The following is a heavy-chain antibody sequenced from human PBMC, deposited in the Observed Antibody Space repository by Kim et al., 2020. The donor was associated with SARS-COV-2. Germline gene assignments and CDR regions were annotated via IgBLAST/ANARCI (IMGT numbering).Heavy chain of an antibody. J-gene: IGHJ3*02. D-gene: IGHD1-26*01. CDR1: GFTFSSYA. CDR3: AKDYRGGIYRWAVDI. V-gene: IGHV3-23*01. CDR2: ISGSGGST. Sequence: GGSLRLSCAASGFTFSSYAMSWVRQAPGKGLEWVSAISGSGGSTYYADSVKGRFTISRDNSKNTLYRQMNSLRAEDPAVYDCAKDYRGGIYRWAVDIWGQGTMVTVSS.